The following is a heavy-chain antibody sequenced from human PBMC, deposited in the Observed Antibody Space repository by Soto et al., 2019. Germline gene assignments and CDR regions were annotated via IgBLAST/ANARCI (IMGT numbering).Heavy chain of an antibody. J-gene: IGHJ6*02. CDR2: IKQDGSEK. CDR1: GFTFRFYW. D-gene: IGHD3-16*01. Sequence: DVLLVESGGALVQSGGSLRLSCAASGFTFRFYWMTWVRQAPGKGLEWLANIKQDGSEKYYADSVKGRFIISRDNAKNSLYLQMDSLRAEDTAVYYCARGPPNCSIMSCHPRSYAYYGMDVWGQGTTVAVSS. CDR3: ARGPPNCSIMSCHPRSYAYYGMDV. V-gene: IGHV3-7*03.